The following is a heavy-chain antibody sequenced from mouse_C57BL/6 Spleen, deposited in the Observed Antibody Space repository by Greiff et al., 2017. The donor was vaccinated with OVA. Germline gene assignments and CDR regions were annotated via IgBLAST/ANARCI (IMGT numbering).Heavy chain of an antibody. CDR1: GYTFTDYE. D-gene: IGHD4-1*01. CDR2: IDPETGGT. V-gene: IGHV1-15*01. CDR3: TRGRTGPFDY. Sequence: QVQLQQSGAELVRPGASVTLSCKASGYTFTDYEMHWVKQTPVHGLEWIGAIDPETGGTAYNQKFKGKAILTADKSSSTAYMELRSLTSEDSAVYYCTRGRTGPFDYWGQGTTLTVSS. J-gene: IGHJ2*01.